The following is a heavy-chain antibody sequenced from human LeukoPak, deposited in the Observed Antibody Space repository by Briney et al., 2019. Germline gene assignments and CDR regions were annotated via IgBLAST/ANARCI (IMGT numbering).Heavy chain of an antibody. V-gene: IGHV3-23*01. CDR3: AKGVSATMVRGVITTVDY. CDR2: ISGSGGST. J-gene: IGHJ4*02. Sequence: PGGSLRLSCAASGFTFNNGPMSWVRQAPGKGLEWVSAISGSGGSTYYADSVKGRFTISRDNSKNTLYLQMNSLRAEDTAVYYCAKGVSATMVRGVITTVDYWGQGTLVTVSS. CDR1: GFTFNNGP. D-gene: IGHD3-10*01.